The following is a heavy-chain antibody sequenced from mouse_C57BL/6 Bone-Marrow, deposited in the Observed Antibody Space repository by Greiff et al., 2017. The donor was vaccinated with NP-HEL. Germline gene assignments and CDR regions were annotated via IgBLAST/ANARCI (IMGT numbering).Heavy chain of an antibody. V-gene: IGHV1-81*01. CDR1: GYTFTSYG. CDR2: IYPRSGNT. J-gene: IGHJ3*01. D-gene: IGHD2-4*01. Sequence: VKLQESGAELARPGASVKLSCKASGYTFTSYGISWVKQRTGQGLEWIGQIYPRSGNTYYNENFKGKAPLTADKSSSTAYMELRSLTSEDSAVYFCARLEYDYDGPAWFAYWGQGTLVTVSA. CDR3: ARLEYDYDGPAWFAY.